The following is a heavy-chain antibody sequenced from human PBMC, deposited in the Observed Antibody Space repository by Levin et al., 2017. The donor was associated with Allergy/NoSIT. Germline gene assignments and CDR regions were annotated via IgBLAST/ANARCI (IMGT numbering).Heavy chain of an antibody. CDR1: GFTFNIYP. J-gene: IGHJ4*02. CDR3: ARDGAVGSCSGGSCYDY. V-gene: IGHV3-23*01. D-gene: IGHD2-15*01. Sequence: PGESLKISCAASGFTFNIYPMNWVRQGPGKGLEWVSAISSSGANSYYADSVKGRFTSSRDNSKNTLYLHMSSLRADDTAVYYCARDGAVGSCSGGSCYDYWGQGTLVTVSS. CDR2: ISSSGANS.